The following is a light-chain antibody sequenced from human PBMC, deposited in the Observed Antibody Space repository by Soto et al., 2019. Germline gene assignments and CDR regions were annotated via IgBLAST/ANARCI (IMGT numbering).Light chain of an antibody. CDR2: AAS. CDR3: LQHKSYLWT. J-gene: IGKJ1*01. CDR1: QDIRND. Sequence: DIQMTQSPSSLSASLGDTVTIXXRASQDIRNDLGWYQQKPGKAPKRXIYAASSLQSGVPSRFSGSGSGTEFTLTISSLQPEDFATYYCLQHKSYLWTFGQGTKVDIK. V-gene: IGKV1-17*01.